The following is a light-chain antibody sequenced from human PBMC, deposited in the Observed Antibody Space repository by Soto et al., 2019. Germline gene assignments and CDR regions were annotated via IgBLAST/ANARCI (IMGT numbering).Light chain of an antibody. V-gene: IGKV1-5*03. CDR3: QQYNSYQYT. CDR1: QSISSW. CDR2: KAS. J-gene: IGKJ2*01. Sequence: DIQMTQSPSTLSASVGDRVTITCRASQSISSWLAWYQQKPGKAPKLLIYKASSLEGGIPSRFSGSGSETKFTLTISSLQPEDFATYYCQQYNSYQYTFGQGTK.